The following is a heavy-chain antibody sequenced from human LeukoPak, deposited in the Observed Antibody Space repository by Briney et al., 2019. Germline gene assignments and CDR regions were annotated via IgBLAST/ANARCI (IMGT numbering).Heavy chain of an antibody. CDR2: IFSNDNT. CDR1: GFTVTNNY. V-gene: IGHV3-66*02. Sequence: PGGSLRLSCAASGFTVTNNYMCWVRQAPGKGLEWVSVIFSNDNTYHADSVKGRFTISRDNSKNTLYLQMNSLRAEDTAVYYHARSTMVAPLDYWGQGTLVTVSS. CDR3: ARSTMVAPLDY. J-gene: IGHJ4*02. D-gene: IGHD3-10*01.